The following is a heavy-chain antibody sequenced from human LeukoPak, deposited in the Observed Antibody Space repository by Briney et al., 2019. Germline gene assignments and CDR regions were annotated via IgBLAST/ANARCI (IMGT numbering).Heavy chain of an antibody. CDR3: ARDPRGSGWFDY. D-gene: IGHD6-19*01. CDR1: GFTFISYS. CDR2: ISSSSSYI. J-gene: IGHJ4*02. V-gene: IGHV3-21*01. Sequence: PGWSLRLSCAASGFTFISYSMNWVRQAPGKGLDWVSSISSSSSYIYYADSVKGRFTISRDNAKNSLYLQMNSLRAEDTAVYYCARDPRGSGWFDYWGQGTLVTVSS.